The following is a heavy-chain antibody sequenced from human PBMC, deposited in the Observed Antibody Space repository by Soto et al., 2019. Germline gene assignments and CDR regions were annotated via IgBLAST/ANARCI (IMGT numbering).Heavy chain of an antibody. CDR2: VDTDGLS. Sequence: QVQLEESGPGLVRPSETLSLTCSVSGVSITSYYWRWIRQSAGGGVAWMGRVDTDGLSTYSPSFKSRLTMSLDTSKNQVSLRLISVTAADTAVYFCARVPVAVAATEDYYGLDVWGQGTTVTVSS. J-gene: IGHJ6*02. V-gene: IGHV4-4*07. D-gene: IGHD2-15*01. CDR3: ARVPVAVAATEDYYGLDV. CDR1: GVSITSYY.